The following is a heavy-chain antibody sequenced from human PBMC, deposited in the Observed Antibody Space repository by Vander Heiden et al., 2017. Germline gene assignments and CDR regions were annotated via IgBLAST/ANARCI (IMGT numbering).Heavy chain of an antibody. CDR2: IRSSSSYI. J-gene: IGHJ4*02. CDR1: GFTFSSYS. D-gene: IGHD6-19*01. V-gene: IGHV3-21*01. Sequence: EVQLVESGGGLVKPGGSLRLSCAASGFTFSSYSMNWVRQAPGKGLEWVSSIRSSSSYIYYADSVKGRFTISRDNAKNSLYLQMNSLRAEDTAVYYCARMKAGTGYYFDYWGQGTLVTVSS. CDR3: ARMKAGTGYYFDY.